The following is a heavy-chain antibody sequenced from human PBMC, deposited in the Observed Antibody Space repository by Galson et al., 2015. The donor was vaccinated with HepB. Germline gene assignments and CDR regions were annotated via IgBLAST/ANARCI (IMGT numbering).Heavy chain of an antibody. CDR2: IGSKADSYAT. D-gene: IGHD6-13*01. Sequence: SLRLSCATSGFTFSGSAIHWVRQASGRGLEWVGRIGSKADSYATAYTASVKGRLTISRDDSRNTPYLQMNRLKTEDTAVYYCIRMGYIAGYSSSWGQGTLVTVSS. CDR1: GFTFSGSA. CDR3: IRMGYIAGYSSS. V-gene: IGHV3-73*01. J-gene: IGHJ4*02.